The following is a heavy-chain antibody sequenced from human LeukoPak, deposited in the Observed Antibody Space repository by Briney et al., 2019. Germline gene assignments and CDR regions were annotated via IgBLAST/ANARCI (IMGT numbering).Heavy chain of an antibody. D-gene: IGHD1-7*01. J-gene: IGHJ6*03. V-gene: IGHV1-69*13. CDR2: IIPIFGTA. CDR1: GGTFSSYA. CDR3: ARVWSLANYGYYYYYMDV. Sequence: SVKVSCKASGGTFSSYAISWVRQAPGQGLEWMGGIIPIFGTANYAQKFQGRVTITADESTSTAYMELSSLRSEDTAVYYCARVWSLANYGYYYYYMDVWGKGTRVTVSS.